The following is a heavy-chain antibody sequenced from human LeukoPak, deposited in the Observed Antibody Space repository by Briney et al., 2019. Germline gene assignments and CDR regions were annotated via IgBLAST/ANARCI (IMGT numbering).Heavy chain of an antibody. Sequence: ALVKVSCKASGGTFSSYAISWVRQAPGQGLEWMGGIIPIFGTANYAQKFQGRVTITADKSTSTAYMELSRLRSDDTAVYYCARGRDILTGYYKVPEFDYWGQGTLVTVSS. D-gene: IGHD3-9*01. CDR2: IIPIFGTA. CDR3: ARGRDILTGYYKVPEFDY. V-gene: IGHV1-69*06. CDR1: GGTFSSYA. J-gene: IGHJ4*02.